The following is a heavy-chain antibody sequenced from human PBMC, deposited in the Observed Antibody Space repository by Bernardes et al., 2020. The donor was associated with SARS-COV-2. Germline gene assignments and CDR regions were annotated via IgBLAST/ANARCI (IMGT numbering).Heavy chain of an antibody. CDR1: GFTFSSSA. CDR3: TRGLELELITWFDY. D-gene: IGHD1-7*01. J-gene: IGHJ4*02. Sequence: GGSLRLSCTASGFTFSSSAMHWVRQAPGKGPEWVAVISNDGGIKYYTDSVEGRFTISRDNSKNTLYLLMNSLRTDDTAVYYCTRGLELELITWFDYWGQGTLVTVSS. V-gene: IGHV3-30-3*01. CDR2: ISNDGGIK.